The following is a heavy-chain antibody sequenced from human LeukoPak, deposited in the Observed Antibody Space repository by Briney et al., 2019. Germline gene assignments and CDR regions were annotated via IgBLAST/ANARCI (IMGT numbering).Heavy chain of an antibody. D-gene: IGHD2-2*02. V-gene: IGHV4-31*02. J-gene: IGHJ4*02. CDR1: Y. Sequence: YWIGWIRQHPGKGLEWIGYIYYSGSTYYNPSLKSRVTISVDTSKNQFSLKLSSVTAADTAVYYCASGIAAIPDYWGQGTLVTVSS. CDR2: IYYSGST. CDR3: ASGIAAIPDY.